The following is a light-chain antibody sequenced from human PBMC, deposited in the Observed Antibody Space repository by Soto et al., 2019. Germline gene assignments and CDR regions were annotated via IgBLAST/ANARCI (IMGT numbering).Light chain of an antibody. Sequence: MTQSPASLSVAPGERATLSCRARQSITTKLAWYQQKPGQAPRLLIYDASTTATGIPVRFSGSGSGTEFTLTISSLQSEDVAVYYCQQYNNWPPYTFGQGTKLEIK. CDR1: QSITTK. V-gene: IGKV3-15*01. CDR2: DAS. J-gene: IGKJ2*01. CDR3: QQYNNWPPYT.